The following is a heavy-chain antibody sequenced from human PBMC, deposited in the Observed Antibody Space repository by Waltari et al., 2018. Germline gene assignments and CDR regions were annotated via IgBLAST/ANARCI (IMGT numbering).Heavy chain of an antibody. CDR2: IYRVVSA. V-gene: IGHV3-53*01. CDR1: GFAVSDNY. Sequence: EVQVVESGGGLIQPGGSLRLSCAASGFAVSDNYMSWVRQAPGKGVEWVAVIYRVVSAYYAVAWKGRFTISRDSSENTFYLQMSSLRVEDTAVYYCAGYGSSWYGFDYWGQGTLVTVSS. CDR3: AGYGSSWYGFDY. D-gene: IGHD6-13*01. J-gene: IGHJ4*02.